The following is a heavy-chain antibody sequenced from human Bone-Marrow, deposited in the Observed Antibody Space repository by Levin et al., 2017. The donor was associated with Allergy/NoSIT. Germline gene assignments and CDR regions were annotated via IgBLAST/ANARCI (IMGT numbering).Heavy chain of an antibody. J-gene: IGHJ4*02. CDR1: GFTFSSYA. V-gene: IGHV3-30*04. D-gene: IGHD3-3*01. Sequence: PGGSLRLSCAASGFTFSSYAMHWVRQTPDKGLEWVAVISYDGMNTHYADSVKGRLTVPRDNSKNTLYLQVNSLRAEDTAVYYCARGGVHPTSYDFLSGFYVPSFQYWDQGILVTVSS. CDR2: ISYDGMNT. CDR3: ARGGVHPTSYDFLSGFYVPSFQY.